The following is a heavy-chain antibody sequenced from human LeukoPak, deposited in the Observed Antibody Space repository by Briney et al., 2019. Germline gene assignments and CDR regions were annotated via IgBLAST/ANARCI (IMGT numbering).Heavy chain of an antibody. Sequence: PGGSLRLSCAASGFTFDDYAMHWVRQAPGKGLEWVSGISWNSGSIGYADSVKGRFTISRDNAKNSLYLQMNSLRAEDTALYYCAKPSSLSSGSYSTNSPFDYWGQGTLVTVSS. D-gene: IGHD3-10*01. CDR2: ISWNSGSI. V-gene: IGHV3-9*01. CDR3: AKPSSLSSGSYSTNSPFDY. CDR1: GFTFDDYA. J-gene: IGHJ4*02.